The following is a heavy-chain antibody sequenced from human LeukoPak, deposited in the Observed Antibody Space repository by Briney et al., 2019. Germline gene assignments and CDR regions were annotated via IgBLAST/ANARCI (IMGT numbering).Heavy chain of an antibody. Sequence: PGGSLRLACAASGFTFSDFYMSWIRQAPGKGLEWVSHIRGSGSYTNHADSVKGRFTISRDNAKNSLYLQMNSLRAEDTAVYYCARQKRDGYNADAVDMWGQGTMVTVSS. D-gene: IGHD5-24*01. J-gene: IGHJ3*02. CDR1: GFTFSDFY. CDR2: IRGSGSYT. V-gene: IGHV3-11*03. CDR3: ARQKRDGYNADAVDM.